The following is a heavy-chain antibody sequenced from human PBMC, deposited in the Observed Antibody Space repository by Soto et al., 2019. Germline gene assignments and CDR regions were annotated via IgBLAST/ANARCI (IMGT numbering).Heavy chain of an antibody. CDR3: AIDAHGYNWNYFDREVYFDY. D-gene: IGHD1-7*01. CDR1: GFTFSSYA. J-gene: IGHJ4*02. Sequence: PGGSLRLSCAASGFTFSSYAMSWVRQAPGQGLEWVSAISGSVGSTYYADSEKGRITISRDNSKNTLYLEMNSLRAEDTAVYYCAIDAHGYNWNYFDREVYFDYWGQGTLVTVSS. V-gene: IGHV3-23*01. CDR2: ISGSVGST.